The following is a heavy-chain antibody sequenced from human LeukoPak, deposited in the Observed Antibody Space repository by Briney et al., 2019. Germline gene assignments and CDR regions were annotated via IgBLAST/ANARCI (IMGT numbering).Heavy chain of an antibody. CDR2: IYHSGST. CDR3: ARNYGDYGEGVDY. V-gene: IGHV4-38-2*02. Sequence: SETLSLTCTVSGYSISSGYYWGWIRQPPGKGLEWIGSIYHSGSTYYNPSLKSRVTISVDTSKNQFSLKLSSVTAADTAVYYCARNYGDYGEGVDYWGQGTLVTVSS. CDR1: GYSISSGYY. D-gene: IGHD4-17*01. J-gene: IGHJ4*02.